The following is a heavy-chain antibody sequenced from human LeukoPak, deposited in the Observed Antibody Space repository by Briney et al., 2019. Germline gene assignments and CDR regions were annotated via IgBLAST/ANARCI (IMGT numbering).Heavy chain of an antibody. CDR3: AKDPTGWVGATN. J-gene: IGHJ4*02. Sequence: QTGGSLRLSCAASGFTFSSYGMHWVRQAPGKGLEWVAVISYDGSNKYYADSVKGRFTISRDNSKNTLYLQMNSLRAEDTAVYYCAKDPTGWVGATNWGQGTLVTVSS. CDR2: ISYDGSNK. CDR1: GFTFSSYG. V-gene: IGHV3-30*18. D-gene: IGHD1-26*01.